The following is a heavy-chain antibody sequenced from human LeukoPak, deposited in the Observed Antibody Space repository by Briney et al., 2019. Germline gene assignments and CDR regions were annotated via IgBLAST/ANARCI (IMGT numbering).Heavy chain of an antibody. D-gene: IGHD4-17*01. CDR3: AREDGDYVGYYYGMDV. V-gene: IGHV3-30*03. CDR1: GFTFSSYG. CDR2: ISYDGSNK. Sequence: PGRSLRLSCAASGFTFSSYGMHWVRQAPGKGLEWVAVISYDGSNKYYADSVKGRFTISRDNSKNTLYLQMNSLRAEDTAVYYCAREDGDYVGYYYGMDVWGQGTTVTVSS. J-gene: IGHJ6*02.